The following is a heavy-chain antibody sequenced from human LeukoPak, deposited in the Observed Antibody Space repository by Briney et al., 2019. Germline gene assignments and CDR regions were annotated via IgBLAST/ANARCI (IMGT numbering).Heavy chain of an antibody. CDR1: GFTFSSYW. D-gene: IGHD3-10*01. J-gene: IGHJ3*02. CDR2: INSDGSST. Sequence: GSLRLSCAASGFTFSSYWMHWVRQAPGKGLVWVSRINSDGSSTSYADSVKGRFTISRDNAKNTLYLQMNSLRAEDTAVYYCAREGELLWFGELLPHAFDIWGQGTMVTVSS. CDR3: AREGELLWFGELLPHAFDI. V-gene: IGHV3-74*01.